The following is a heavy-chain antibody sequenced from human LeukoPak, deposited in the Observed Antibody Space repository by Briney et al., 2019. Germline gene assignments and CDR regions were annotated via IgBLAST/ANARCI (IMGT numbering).Heavy chain of an antibody. CDR2: IYPGDSDT. CDR3: ARLGGTSWYTYFDY. J-gene: IGHJ4*02. V-gene: IGHV5-51*01. CDR1: GYRFTNYW. Sequence: KPGESLKISCKGPGYRFTNYWIGWVRQMPGKDLEWMGIIYPGDSDTRYSPSFQGQVTISADKSISTAYLQWSSLKASDTAMYYCARLGGTSWYTYFDYWAQGTLVTVSS. D-gene: IGHD2-2*02.